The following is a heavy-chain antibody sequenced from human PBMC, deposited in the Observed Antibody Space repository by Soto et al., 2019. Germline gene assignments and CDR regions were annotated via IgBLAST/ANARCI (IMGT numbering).Heavy chain of an antibody. CDR3: ARGYGSGGYRDYYMDV. Sequence: EVQLVESGGGQVKPGGSLRLSCAASGFTFSSYSMNWVRQAPGKGLEWVSSISSSGTYTYYADSVKGRFTISRDNAKNSLYLQINSLRAEDTAVYYCARGYGSGGYRDYYMDVWGKGTTVTVSS. V-gene: IGHV3-21*01. J-gene: IGHJ6*03. CDR1: GFTFSSYS. D-gene: IGHD3-10*01. CDR2: ISSSGTYT.